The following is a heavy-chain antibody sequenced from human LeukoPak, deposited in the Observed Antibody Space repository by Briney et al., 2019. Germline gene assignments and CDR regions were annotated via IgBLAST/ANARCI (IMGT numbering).Heavy chain of an antibody. J-gene: IGHJ5*02. Sequence: GASVKVSCKASGFTFTSSAMQWVRQARGQRLEWIGWIVVGSGNTNYAQKFQERVTITRDMSTSTPYMELSSLRSEDTAVYYCARLRVTANWFDPWGQGTLVTVSA. CDR3: ARLRVTANWFDP. D-gene: IGHD2-21*02. V-gene: IGHV1-58*02. CDR1: GFTFTSSA. CDR2: IVVGSGNT.